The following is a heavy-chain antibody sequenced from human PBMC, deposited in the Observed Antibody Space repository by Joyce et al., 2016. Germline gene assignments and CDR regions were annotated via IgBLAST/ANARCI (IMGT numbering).Heavy chain of an antibody. J-gene: IGHJ3*02. Sequence: QVLLVQSGAEVRKPGSSVKVSCKASGGTFNSYVINWVRQVPGQGLEWRGQILPIFKTSNYGQKFQGRVTITADESTATAYMELTRLTSADTAVYFCATENGRDYLGASDIWGQGTKVIVSP. CDR3: ATENGRDYLGASDI. V-gene: IGHV1-69*19. CDR1: GGTFNSYV. CDR2: ILPIFKTS. D-gene: IGHD3-16*01.